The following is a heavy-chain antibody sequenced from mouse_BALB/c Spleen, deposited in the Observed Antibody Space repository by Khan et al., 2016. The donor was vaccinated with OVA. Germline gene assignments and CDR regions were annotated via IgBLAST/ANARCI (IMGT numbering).Heavy chain of an antibody. J-gene: IGHJ3*01. V-gene: IGHV3-8*02. CDR3: ARSTYRYAFVY. D-gene: IGHD2-12*01. CDR1: GDSITSGY. CDR2: IIYTGYT. Sequence: EVQLQESGPSLVKPSQTLSLTCSVTGDSITSGYWNWIRKFPGNKLEYMGNIIYTGYTYYNPSLQSRISITRHTSQNQYYLQLNSVTDEDTATYYCARSTYRYAFVYWGQGTLVTVSA.